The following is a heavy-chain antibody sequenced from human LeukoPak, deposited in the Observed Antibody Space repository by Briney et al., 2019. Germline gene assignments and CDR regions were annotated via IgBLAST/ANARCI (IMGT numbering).Heavy chain of an antibody. CDR1: GFTFSSYG. CDR2: ISYDGGNK. CDR3: AKGRPPTDY. J-gene: IGHJ4*02. Sequence: GGSLRLSCAASGFTFSSYGMHWVRQAPGKGLEWVAVISYDGGNKYYADSVKGRFTISRDNSKNTLYLQMNSLRAEDTAVYYCAKGRPPTDYWGQGTLVTVSS. V-gene: IGHV3-30*18.